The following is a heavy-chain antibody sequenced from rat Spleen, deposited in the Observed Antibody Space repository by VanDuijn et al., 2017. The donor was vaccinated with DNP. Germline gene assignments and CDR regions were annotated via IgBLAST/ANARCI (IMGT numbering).Heavy chain of an antibody. J-gene: IGHJ2*01. Sequence: EVQLVESGGDLVQPGRSLKLSCVASGFTFNNYWMTWVRQAPKKGLEWVATISYDDGSTYYRDSVKGRFTISRDNAKSTLYLQMDSLNSEDTATYYCARPDYWGQGVMVIVSS. CDR1: GFTFNNYW. CDR2: ISYDDGST. CDR3: ARPDY. V-gene: IGHV5-7*01.